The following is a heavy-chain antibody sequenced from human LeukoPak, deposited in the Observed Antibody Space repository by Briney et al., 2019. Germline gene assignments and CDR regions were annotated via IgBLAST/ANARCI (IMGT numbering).Heavy chain of an antibody. CDR3: ARGDSGYDYRFDY. CDR2: ISGYNGNA. V-gene: IGHV1-18*01. CDR1: GYTFNRYD. Sequence: ASVKVSCKASGYTFNRYDISWVRQAPGQGLEWMGRISGYNGNADYAQKVQGRVTMTTDTSTSTDYMELRSLRSDDTAVYYCARGDSGYDYRFDYWGQGTLVTVSS. J-gene: IGHJ4*02. D-gene: IGHD5-12*01.